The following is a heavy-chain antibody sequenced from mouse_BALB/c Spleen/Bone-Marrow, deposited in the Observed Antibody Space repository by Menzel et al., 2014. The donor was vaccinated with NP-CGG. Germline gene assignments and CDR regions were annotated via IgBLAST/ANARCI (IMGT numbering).Heavy chain of an antibody. CDR1: GYAFSSSW. V-gene: IGHV1-82*01. Sequence: VQLQQSGPELVNRGASEMISCKASGYAFSSSWMNWVKQRPGQGLEWIERIYPGDGDTNYNGKFKGKATLTADKYSSTAYMQLSSLTSVDSAVYFCARHYGSSGAMEFWGEGTSVTISS. D-gene: IGHD1-1*01. CDR3: ARHYGSSGAMEF. J-gene: IGHJ4*01. CDR2: IYPGDGDT.